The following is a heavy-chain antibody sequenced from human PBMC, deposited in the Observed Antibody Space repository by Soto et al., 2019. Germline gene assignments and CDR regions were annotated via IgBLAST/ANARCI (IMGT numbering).Heavy chain of an antibody. Sequence: GASVKVSCKASGYTFTSYGISWVRQAPGQGLEWMGWISAYNGNTNYAQKLQGRVTMTTDTSTSTAYMELRSLRSDDTAVYYCARDLGGSTPSSWFDPWGQGTLVTVSS. CDR1: GYTFTSYG. V-gene: IGHV1-18*04. J-gene: IGHJ5*02. CDR3: ARDLGGSTPSSWFDP. CDR2: ISAYNGNT.